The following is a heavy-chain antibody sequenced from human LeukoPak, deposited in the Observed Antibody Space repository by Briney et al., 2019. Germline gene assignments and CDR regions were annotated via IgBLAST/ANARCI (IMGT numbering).Heavy chain of an antibody. V-gene: IGHV3-53*01. D-gene: IGHD1-26*01. J-gene: IGHJ4*02. Sequence: PGGSLRLSCAASGFTVSSNYMTWVRQAPGKGLEWVSVIYSGGGTYYADSVKGRFTISRDNSKNTLYLQMNSLRAEDTAVYYCARDTVAEASTDYWGQGTLVTVSS. CDR2: IYSGGGT. CDR1: GFTVSSNY. CDR3: ARDTVAEASTDY.